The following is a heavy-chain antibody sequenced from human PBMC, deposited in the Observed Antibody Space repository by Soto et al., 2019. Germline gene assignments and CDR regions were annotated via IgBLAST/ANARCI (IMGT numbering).Heavy chain of an antibody. J-gene: IGHJ6*02. D-gene: IGHD3-16*02. CDR1: GYTFTSYG. V-gene: IGHV1-18*01. CDR3: ARDLVTPNPYYYGMDV. CDR2: ISAYNGNT. Sequence: QVQLVQSGAEVKKPGASVKVSCKASGYTFTSYGISWVRQAPGQGLEWMGWISAYNGNTNYAQKLHGRVTMTTDTSTSTAYMELRSLRSDDTAVYYRARDLVTPNPYYYGMDVWGQGTTVTVSS.